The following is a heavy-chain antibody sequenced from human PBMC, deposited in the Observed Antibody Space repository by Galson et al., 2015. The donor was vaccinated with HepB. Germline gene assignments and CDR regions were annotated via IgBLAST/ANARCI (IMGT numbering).Heavy chain of an antibody. CDR2: INSDGSST. V-gene: IGHV3-74*01. J-gene: IGHJ6*03. CDR3: ARGPFRHCTRTSCYSGYYFYYMDV. Sequence: SLRLSCAASGFTFSDYRIQWVRQVPGKGLVWVSYINSDGSSTNYADSVKGRFTISRDNAKDTLYLQMNSLRAEDTAVYYCARGPFRHCTRTSCYSGYYFYYMDVWGKGTTVTVSS. CDR1: GFTFSDYR. D-gene: IGHD2-2*01.